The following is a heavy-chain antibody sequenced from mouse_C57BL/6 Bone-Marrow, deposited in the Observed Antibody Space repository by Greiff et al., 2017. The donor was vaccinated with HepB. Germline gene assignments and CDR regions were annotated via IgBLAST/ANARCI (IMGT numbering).Heavy chain of an antibody. CDR3: ARGGDNYEDKDD. Sequence: VQLQQSVAELVRPGASVKLSCTASGFTFNNSYMHWVKQRPEQGLEWIGRIDPANGNTKYAQKFQGKATLTADTSSITAYLQLSSLTSEDAAIYYYARGGDNYEDKDDWGQGTTVTVSS. V-gene: IGHV14-3*01. J-gene: IGHJ4*01. D-gene: IGHD1-3*01. CDR2: IDPANGNT. CDR1: GFTFNNSY.